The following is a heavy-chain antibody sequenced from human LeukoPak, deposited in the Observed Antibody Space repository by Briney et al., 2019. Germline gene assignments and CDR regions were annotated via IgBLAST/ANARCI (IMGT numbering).Heavy chain of an antibody. V-gene: IGHV4-30-4*01. Sequence: SQTLSLTCTVSGGSISSGDYYWSWIRQPPGKGLEWSGYIYYSGSTYYNPSLKSRVTISVDTSKNQFSLKLSSVTAADTAVYYCARASEDSSSWYIHAFDIWGQGTMVTVSS. CDR2: IYYSGST. J-gene: IGHJ3*02. D-gene: IGHD6-13*01. CDR1: GGSISSGDYY. CDR3: ARASEDSSSWYIHAFDI.